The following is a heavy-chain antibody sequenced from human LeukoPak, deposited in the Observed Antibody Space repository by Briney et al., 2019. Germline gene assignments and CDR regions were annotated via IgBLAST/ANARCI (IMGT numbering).Heavy chain of an antibody. CDR2: ISYDGSNK. CDR1: GFTFSSYG. Sequence: GGSLRLSCAASGFTFSSYGLHWVRQAPGKGLEWVAGISYDGSNKYYADSVKGRFTISRDNSKNTLYLQMNSLRAEDTAVYYCARAQKYSGSYYDWGQGTLVTVSS. CDR3: ARAQKYSGSYYD. J-gene: IGHJ4*02. D-gene: IGHD1-26*01. V-gene: IGHV3-30*01.